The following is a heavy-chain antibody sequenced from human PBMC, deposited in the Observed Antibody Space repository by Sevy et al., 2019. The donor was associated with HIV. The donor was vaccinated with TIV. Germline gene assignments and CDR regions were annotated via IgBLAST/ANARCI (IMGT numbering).Heavy chain of an antibody. Sequence: ASVKVSCKVSGYSDSDLSIHWVRLAPGKGLEWMGGYDPEDGETIYAQKFQGRATMTEDTSTDTAYMELSSLRSEDTAVYYCATSPDYYDSSRDAFDIWGQGTMVTVSS. V-gene: IGHV1-24*01. J-gene: IGHJ3*02. CDR3: ATSPDYYDSSRDAFDI. CDR1: GYSDSDLS. D-gene: IGHD3-22*01. CDR2: YDPEDGET.